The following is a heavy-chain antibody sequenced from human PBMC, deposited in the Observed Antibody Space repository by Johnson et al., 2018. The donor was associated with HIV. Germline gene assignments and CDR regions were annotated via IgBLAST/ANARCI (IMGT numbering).Heavy chain of an antibody. J-gene: IGHJ3*01. CDR3: EGYCSGGACYSGVSAFDV. CDR2: FGYSASDP. CDR1: GFTFMNYA. Sequence: MLLVESGGGLVQPGGSLRLSCAASGFTFMNYAMNCVRQAPGKGLEWCSSFGYSASDPYYADSVKGRFTISRDNSNNRRYLQMNSLRAEDTAIYYCEGYCSGGACYSGVSAFDVWGHGTMVTVSS. D-gene: IGHD2-15*01. V-gene: IGHV3-23*04.